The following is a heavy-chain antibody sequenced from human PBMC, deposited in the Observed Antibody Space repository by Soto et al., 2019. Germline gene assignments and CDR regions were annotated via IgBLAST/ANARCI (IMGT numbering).Heavy chain of an antibody. D-gene: IGHD2-2*01. CDR2: IYYSGST. J-gene: IGHJ4*02. CDR3: ARGGSRGRYQLLGFVY. Sequence: SETLSLTCTVSGGSISSGGYYWSWIRQHPGKGLEWIGYIYYSGSTYYNPSLKSRVTISVDTSKNQFSLKLSSVTAADTAVYYCARGGSRGRYQLLGFVYWGQGTLVTVSS. V-gene: IGHV4-31*03. CDR1: GGSISSGGYY.